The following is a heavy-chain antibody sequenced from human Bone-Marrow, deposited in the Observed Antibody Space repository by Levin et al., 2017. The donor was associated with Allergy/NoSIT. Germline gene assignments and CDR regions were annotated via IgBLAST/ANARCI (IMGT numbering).Heavy chain of an antibody. J-gene: IGHJ4*02. CDR1: GYTFTSYG. CDR2: ISAYNGNT. D-gene: IGHD3-10*01. Sequence: ASVKVSCKASGYTFTSYGISWVRQAPGQGLEWMGWISAYNGNTNYAQKLQGRVTMTTDTSTSTAYMELRSLRSDDTAVYYCAREAGAYYGSGILELWGQGTLVTVSS. V-gene: IGHV1-18*01. CDR3: AREAGAYYGSGILEL.